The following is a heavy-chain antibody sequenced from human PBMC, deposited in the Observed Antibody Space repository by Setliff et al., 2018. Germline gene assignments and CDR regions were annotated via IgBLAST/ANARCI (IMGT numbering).Heavy chain of an antibody. CDR3: AKDGGEVY. CDR2: INPNSGGT. CDR1: GYAFTGYY. Sequence: ASVKVSCKASGYAFTGYYIHWVREAPGQGLEWMGRINPNSGGTNYAQKFQGRVTMTRATSISTAYVELSRLTSDDTAVYYCAKDGGEVYWGQGTLVTVSS. J-gene: IGHJ4*02. V-gene: IGHV1-2*06. D-gene: IGHD2-21*01.